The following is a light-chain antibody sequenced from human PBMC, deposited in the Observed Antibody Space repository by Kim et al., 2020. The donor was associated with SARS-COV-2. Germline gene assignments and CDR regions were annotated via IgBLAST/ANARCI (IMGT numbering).Light chain of an antibody. Sequence: QSALTQPPSASGSPGQSVTISCTGTSSDVGGYNYVSWYQQHPGKAPKLMIYEVTKRPSGVPDRFSGSKSGSTASLTVSGLQAEDEADYYCSSYAGSNNLGVFGGGTQLTVL. CDR3: SSYAGSNNLGV. V-gene: IGLV2-8*01. CDR2: EVT. J-gene: IGLJ3*02. CDR1: SSDVGGYNY.